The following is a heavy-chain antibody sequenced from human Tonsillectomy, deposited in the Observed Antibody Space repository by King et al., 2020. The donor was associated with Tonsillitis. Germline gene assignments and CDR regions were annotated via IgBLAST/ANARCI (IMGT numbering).Heavy chain of an antibody. D-gene: IGHD6-13*01. CDR3: ARTRFGIAGAGRYFDY. Sequence: QLQESGPGLVKPSETQSLSCAVSGYSISSGTWWGWVRQSPGKGLEWIGSRFHSGSAYYSTSLKSRVTISIDTSKNHFSLNLSSVTASDTATYYCARTRFGIAGAGRYFDYWGQGILVSVSS. V-gene: IGHV4-38-2*01. CDR1: GYSISSGTW. J-gene: IGHJ4*02. CDR2: RFHSGSA.